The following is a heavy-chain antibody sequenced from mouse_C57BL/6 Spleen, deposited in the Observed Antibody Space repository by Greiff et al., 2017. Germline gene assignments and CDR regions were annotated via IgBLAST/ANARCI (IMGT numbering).Heavy chain of an antibody. CDR2: IDPETGGT. Sequence: QVQLQQSGAELVRPGASVTLSCTASGYTFTDYEMHWVKQTPVHGLEWIGAIDPETGGTAYNQKFKGKAILTADKSSSTAYMELRSLTSEDSAVYYGTRWGRRLDWYFDVWGTGTTVTVSS. CDR3: TRWGRRLDWYFDV. D-gene: IGHD1-1*01. V-gene: IGHV1-15*01. CDR1: GYTFTDYE. J-gene: IGHJ1*03.